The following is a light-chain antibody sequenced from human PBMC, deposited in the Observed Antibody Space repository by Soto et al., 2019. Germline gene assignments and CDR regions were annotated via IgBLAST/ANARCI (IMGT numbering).Light chain of an antibody. CDR3: QQYNSYPYT. CDR2: KAS. Sequence: DIQMTQSPSTLSASVGDRVTIPCRASQSISSWLAWYQQKPGKAPKVLIYKASSLERGVPSRFSGSGSGTEDTLTISSVQPDDFATYCCQQYNSYPYTFGQGTKLEI. J-gene: IGKJ2*01. V-gene: IGKV1-5*03. CDR1: QSISSW.